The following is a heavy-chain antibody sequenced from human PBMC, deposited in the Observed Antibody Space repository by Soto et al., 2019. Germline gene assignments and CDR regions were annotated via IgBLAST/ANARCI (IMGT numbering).Heavy chain of an antibody. CDR3: AREVAAAARGVGYYYYYGMDV. V-gene: IGHV3-30-3*01. CDR1: GFTFSSYA. CDR2: ISYDGSNK. J-gene: IGHJ6*02. Sequence: GGSLRLSCAASGFTFSSYAMHWFRQAPGKGLEWVAVISYDGSNKYYADSVKGRFTISRDNSKNTLYLQMNSLRAEDTAVYYCAREVAAAARGVGYYYYYGMDVWGQGTTVTVSS. D-gene: IGHD6-13*01.